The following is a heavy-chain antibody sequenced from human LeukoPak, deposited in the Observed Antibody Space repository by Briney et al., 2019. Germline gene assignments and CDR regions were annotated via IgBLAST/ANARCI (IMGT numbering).Heavy chain of an antibody. J-gene: IGHJ4*02. D-gene: IGHD3-10*01. CDR2: INPNSGGA. CDR3: ARDRPLDADDYYGFYYFDY. V-gene: IGHV1-2*02. CDR1: GYTFTGYY. Sequence: ASVKVSCKASGYTFTGYYMHWVRQAPGQGLEWMGWINPNSGGANHAQKFQGRVTMTRDTSISTAYMELSRLRSDDTAVYYCARDRPLDADDYYGFYYFDYWGQGTLVTVSS.